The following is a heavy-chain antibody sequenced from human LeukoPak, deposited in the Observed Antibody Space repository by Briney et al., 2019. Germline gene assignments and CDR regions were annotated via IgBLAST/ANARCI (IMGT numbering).Heavy chain of an antibody. CDR3: ARDPGGSSPAHFDY. J-gene: IGHJ4*02. V-gene: IGHV3-21*01. D-gene: IGHD1-26*01. CDR2: ISSSSSYI. Sequence: GSLRLSCAASGFTFSSYNMNWVRQAPGKGLEWVSSISSSSSYIYYADSVKGRFTVSRDNAKNSLYLQMNSLRAEDTAVYYCARDPGGSSPAHFDYWGQGTLVTVSS. CDR1: GFTFSSYN.